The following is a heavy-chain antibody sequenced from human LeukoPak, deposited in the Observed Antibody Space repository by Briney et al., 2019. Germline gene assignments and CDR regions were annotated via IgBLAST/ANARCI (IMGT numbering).Heavy chain of an antibody. CDR2: IYYSGST. Sequence: PSETLSLTCTVSGGSISSYYWSWIRQPPGKGLEWIGYIYYSGSTNYNPSLKSRVTMSVDTSKNQFSLKLSSVTAADTAVYYCAREVARRYYYYYMDVWGKGTTVTVSS. V-gene: IGHV4-59*12. D-gene: IGHD2-15*01. J-gene: IGHJ6*03. CDR1: GGSISSYY. CDR3: AREVARRYYYYYMDV.